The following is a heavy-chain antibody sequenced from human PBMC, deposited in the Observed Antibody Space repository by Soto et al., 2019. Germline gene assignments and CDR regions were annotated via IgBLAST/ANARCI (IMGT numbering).Heavy chain of an antibody. CDR3: ARAPPGPSPRWDV. D-gene: IGHD3-10*01. CDR2: IYYTGST. V-gene: IGHV4-30-2*01. J-gene: IGHJ6*02. CDR1: GGSMSRGGQS. Sequence: QVVLQESGPGLVKPSQTLSLTCAVSGGSMSRGGQSWSWIRQPPGKGLEWLGFIYYTGSTYYNPSLKSRVTLSVDRSQNQFSLNLTSVTAAXXXMYFCARAPPGPSPRWDVWGQGTTVTVSS.